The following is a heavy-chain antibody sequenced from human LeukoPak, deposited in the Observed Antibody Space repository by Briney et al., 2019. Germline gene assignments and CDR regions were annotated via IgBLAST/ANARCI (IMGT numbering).Heavy chain of an antibody. CDR3: ARVTIFGVVIWMLDI. V-gene: IGHV1-69*01. J-gene: IGHJ3*02. D-gene: IGHD3-3*01. CDR2: IIPIFGTA. Sequence: GSSVKVSCKASGGTFSSYAISWVRQAPGQGLEWMGGIIPIFGTANYAQKFQGRVTITADESTSTAYMELSSLRSEDTAVYYCARVTIFGVVIWMLDIWGQGTMVTVSS. CDR1: GGTFSSYA.